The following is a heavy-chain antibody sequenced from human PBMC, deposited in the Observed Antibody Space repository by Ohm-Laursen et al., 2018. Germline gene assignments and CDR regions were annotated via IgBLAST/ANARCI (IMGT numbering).Heavy chain of an antibody. Sequence: SLRLSCAASGFTFSSYGMHWVRQAPGKGLEWVAVIWYDGSNKYYADSVKGRFTISRDNAKNSLYLQMNSLRAEDTAVYYCASELRVGHSQQDVLDIWGQGTMVTVSS. CDR3: ASELRVGHSQQDVLDI. D-gene: IGHD1-26*01. CDR2: IWYDGSNK. V-gene: IGHV3-33*01. CDR1: GFTFSSYG. J-gene: IGHJ3*02.